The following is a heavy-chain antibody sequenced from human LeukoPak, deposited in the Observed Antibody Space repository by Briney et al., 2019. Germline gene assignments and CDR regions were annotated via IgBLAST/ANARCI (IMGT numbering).Heavy chain of an antibody. CDR3: ARLVGLSTTASY. D-gene: IGHD5/OR15-5a*01. Sequence: ASVKVSCKASGGTFSSYAISWVRQAPGQGLEWMGWINPTSGGTNYAQKFQDRVTMTRDTSINTAYMELSRLRSDDTAVYYCARLVGLSTTASYWGQGTLVIVSS. CDR2: INPTSGGT. V-gene: IGHV1-2*02. J-gene: IGHJ4*02. CDR1: GGTFSSYA.